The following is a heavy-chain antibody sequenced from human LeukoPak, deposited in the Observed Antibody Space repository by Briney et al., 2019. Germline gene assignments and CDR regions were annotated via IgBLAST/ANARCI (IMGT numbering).Heavy chain of an antibody. CDR3: ARDQAGYGSGSSY. J-gene: IGHJ4*02. CDR2: IYHSGST. Sequence: KTSGTLSLTCAVSGGSISSSNWWSWVRQPPGKGLEWIGEIYHSGSTNYNPSLKSRVTMSVDKSKNQFSLKLSSVTAADTAVYYCARDQAGYGSGSSYWGQGTLVTVSS. CDR1: GGSISSSNW. D-gene: IGHD3-10*01. V-gene: IGHV4-4*02.